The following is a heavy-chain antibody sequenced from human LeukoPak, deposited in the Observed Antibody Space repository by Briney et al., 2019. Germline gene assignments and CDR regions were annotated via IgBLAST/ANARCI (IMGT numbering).Heavy chain of an antibody. V-gene: IGHV1-8*01. D-gene: IGHD3-16*01. CDR1: GYTFTSYD. Sequence: VASVKVSCKASGYTFTSYDINWVRQATGQGLEWMGWMSPNSGNTDYAQKFQGRVTMTRNTSISTAYMELGSLRSEDTSVYYCARGVGDLGDYWGQGTLVTVSS. CDR3: ARGVGDLGDY. CDR2: MSPNSGNT. J-gene: IGHJ4*02.